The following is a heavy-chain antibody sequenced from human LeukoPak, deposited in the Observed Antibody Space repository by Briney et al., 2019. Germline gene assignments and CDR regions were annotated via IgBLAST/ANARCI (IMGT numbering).Heavy chain of an antibody. Sequence: SSVKVSCKASGGTFSSYAISWVRQAPGQGLEWMGGIIPIFGTANYAQKFQGRVTITTDESTSTAYMELSSLRSEDTAVYYCARVYCSGGSCYYFDYWGQGTLVTVSS. CDR2: IIPIFGTA. J-gene: IGHJ4*02. CDR3: ARVYCSGGSCYYFDY. CDR1: GGTFSSYA. V-gene: IGHV1-69*05. D-gene: IGHD2-15*01.